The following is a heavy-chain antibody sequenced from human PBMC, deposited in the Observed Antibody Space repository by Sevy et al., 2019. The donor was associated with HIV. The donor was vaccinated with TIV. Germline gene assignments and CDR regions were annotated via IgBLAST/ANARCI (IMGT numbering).Heavy chain of an antibody. D-gene: IGHD4-4*01. V-gene: IGHV3-23*01. CDR2: ISGSGGSK. Sequence: GGSLRLSCAASGFTFSSYAMSWVRQAPGKGLEWVSAISGSGGSKYYANSVKGRFTISRDNSKNTLYLQMNSLRAEDTAVYYCAKDHLTSNQLGSYYYYGMDVWGQGTTVTVSS. CDR1: GFTFSSYA. CDR3: AKDHLTSNQLGSYYYYGMDV. J-gene: IGHJ6*02.